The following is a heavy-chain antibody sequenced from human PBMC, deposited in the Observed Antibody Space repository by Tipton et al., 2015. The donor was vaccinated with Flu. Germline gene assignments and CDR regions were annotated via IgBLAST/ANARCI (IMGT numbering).Heavy chain of an antibody. CDR2: ISQNGDGT. J-gene: IGHJ5*02. Sequence: SLRLSCATSGFTFSNFGMTWVRQARGKGLEWISAISQNGDGTFYADSVKGRFTISRDNSKNTRYLQMSSLRVDDTGAYYCASHYGSGSNNWLGPWGQGTLVTGTS. D-gene: IGHD3-10*01. CDR3: ASHYGSGSNNWLGP. CDR1: GFTFSNFG. V-gene: IGHV3-23*01.